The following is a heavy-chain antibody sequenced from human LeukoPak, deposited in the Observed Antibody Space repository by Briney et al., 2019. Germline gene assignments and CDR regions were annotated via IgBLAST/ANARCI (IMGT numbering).Heavy chain of an antibody. CDR1: GFTFSSYA. CDR2: ISGSGGST. Sequence: PGGSLRLSCAASGFTFSSYAMSWVRQAPGKGLEWVSAISGSGGSTYYADSVKGRFTISRDNSKNTLYLQMNSLRAEDTAVYYCAKDFRFDWFEEHDAFDIWGQGTMVTVSS. V-gene: IGHV3-23*01. J-gene: IGHJ3*02. D-gene: IGHD3-9*01. CDR3: AKDFRFDWFEEHDAFDI.